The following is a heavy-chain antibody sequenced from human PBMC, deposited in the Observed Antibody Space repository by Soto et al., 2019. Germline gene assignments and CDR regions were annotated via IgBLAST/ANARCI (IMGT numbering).Heavy chain of an antibody. CDR1: GFTFSSYA. D-gene: IGHD3-3*01. J-gene: IGHJ6*03. V-gene: IGHV3-30*04. CDR3: ARDGWSGYYDHYYYYMDV. CDR2: ISYDGSNK. Sequence: GGSLRLSCAASGFTFSSYAMHWVRQAPGKGLEWVAVISYDGSNKYYADSMKGRFTISRDNSKNTLYLQMNSLRAEDTAVYYCARDGWSGYYDHYYYYMDVWGKGTTVTVSS.